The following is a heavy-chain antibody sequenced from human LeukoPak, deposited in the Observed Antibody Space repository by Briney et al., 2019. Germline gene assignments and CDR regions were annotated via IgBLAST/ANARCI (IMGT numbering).Heavy chain of an antibody. CDR2: IHYSGST. J-gene: IGHJ3*02. Sequence: KPSETLSLTCTVSGGSVRSYSYYWTWMRQPPGKGLEWIGYIHYSGSTNYNPSLKSRVTISLDTSKNQFSLKLTSVTAADTAVYYCARDRDYGDSGRASDIWGQGTLVIVSS. D-gene: IGHD4-17*01. CDR3: ARDRDYGDSGRASDI. V-gene: IGHV4-61*01. CDR1: GGSVRSYSYY.